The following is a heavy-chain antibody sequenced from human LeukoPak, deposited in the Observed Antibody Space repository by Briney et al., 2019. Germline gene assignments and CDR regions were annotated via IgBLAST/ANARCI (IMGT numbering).Heavy chain of an antibody. V-gene: IGHV3-64*01. D-gene: IGHD3-10*01. CDR2: ISSNGGST. CDR3: AVAGDGAFDI. J-gene: IGHJ3*02. CDR1: AFTFSSYA. Sequence: GGSLRLACAASAFTFSSYAMHWVRQAPGKGLEYVSAISSNGGSTYYANSVKGRFTISRDNSKNTLYLQMGSLSAEDMAVYYCAVAGDGAFDIWGQGTMVTVSS.